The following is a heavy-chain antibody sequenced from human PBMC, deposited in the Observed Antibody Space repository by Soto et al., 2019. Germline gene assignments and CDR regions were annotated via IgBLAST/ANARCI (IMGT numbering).Heavy chain of an antibody. J-gene: IGHJ4*02. V-gene: IGHV4-4*02. Sequence: QVQLQQSGPGLVKPSGTLSLTCGVSGVSISSSSWWSWVRQPPGKGLVWVGEIYHSGSTNYNPSLKSRVAISVDKSKNQFSLRLTSVTAADTAVYYCAGGFGSGHYDYWGQGSLVTFSS. D-gene: IGHD3-10*01. CDR1: GVSISSSSW. CDR2: IYHSGST. CDR3: AGGFGSGHYDY.